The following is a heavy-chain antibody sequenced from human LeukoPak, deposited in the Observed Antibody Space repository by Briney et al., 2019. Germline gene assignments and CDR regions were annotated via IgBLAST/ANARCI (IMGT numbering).Heavy chain of an antibody. V-gene: IGHV3-74*01. CDR1: GFTFSNYW. J-gene: IGHJ4*02. D-gene: IGHD1-14*01. CDR3: ARSNQADDY. CDR2: TNPGGSNT. Sequence: GGSLRLSCAASGFTFSNYWMHWVRQVPGKGLVWVSRTNPGGSNTAYADSVKGRFTISRDNARNTLYLQMDSLRAEDTAVYYCARSNQADDYGGQGTLVTVSS.